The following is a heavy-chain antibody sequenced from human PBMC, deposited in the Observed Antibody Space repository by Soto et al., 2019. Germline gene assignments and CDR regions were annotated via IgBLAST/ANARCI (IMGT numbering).Heavy chain of an antibody. CDR3: ARETYYYDSSGYYGAFDI. Sequence: ASVKVSCKASGYTFTSYGISWVRQAPGQGLEWMGWISAYNGNTNYAQKLQGRVTMTTDTSTSTAYMELRSLRSDDTAVYYCARETYYYDSSGYYGAFDIWGQGTMVT. V-gene: IGHV1-18*01. CDR2: ISAYNGNT. J-gene: IGHJ3*02. CDR1: GYTFTSYG. D-gene: IGHD3-22*01.